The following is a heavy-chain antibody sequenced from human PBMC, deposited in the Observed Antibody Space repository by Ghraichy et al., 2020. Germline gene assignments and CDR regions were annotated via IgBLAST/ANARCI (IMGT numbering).Heavy chain of an antibody. Sequence: RGSLRLSCAASGFTFSSHWMHWVRQAPGKGLVWVSHISSDGRTTNSADSVKGRFTISRDDAKNTLYLQMNSLRAEDTAVYYCARSSGYIDYWGQGTLVTVSS. J-gene: IGHJ4*02. V-gene: IGHV3-74*01. CDR3: ARSSGYIDY. CDR2: ISSDGRTT. CDR1: GFTFSSHW. D-gene: IGHD6-19*01.